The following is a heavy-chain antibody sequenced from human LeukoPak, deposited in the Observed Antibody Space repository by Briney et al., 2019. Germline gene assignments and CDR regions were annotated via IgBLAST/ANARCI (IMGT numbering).Heavy chain of an antibody. CDR1: GGTFSSYA. V-gene: IGHV1-69*06. J-gene: IGHJ4*02. Sequence: SVKVSCKASGGTFSSYAISWVRQAPGQGLEWMGGIIPIFGTANYAQKFQGRVTMTADTSTSTAYMELRSLRSDDTAIYYCARGSSSFRTVTDLDYWGQGALVTVSS. D-gene: IGHD4-17*01. CDR3: ARGSSSFRTVTDLDY. CDR2: IIPIFGTA.